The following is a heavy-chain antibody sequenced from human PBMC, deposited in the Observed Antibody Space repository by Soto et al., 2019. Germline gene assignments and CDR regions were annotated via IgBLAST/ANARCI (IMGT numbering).Heavy chain of an antibody. J-gene: IGHJ4*02. CDR1: GYSFTSYA. D-gene: IGHD3-22*01. Sequence: ASLKVSCKASGYSFTSYAMHWVRQAPGQRLEWMGWINAGNGNTKYSQKFQGRVTITRDTSASTAYMELSSLRSEDTAVYYCARGSGYYYWDDYWGQGTLVTVSS. CDR2: INAGNGNT. CDR3: ARGSGYYYWDDY. V-gene: IGHV1-3*01.